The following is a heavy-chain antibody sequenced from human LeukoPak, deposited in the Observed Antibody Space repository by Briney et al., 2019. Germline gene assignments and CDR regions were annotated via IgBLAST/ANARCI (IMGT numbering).Heavy chain of an antibody. D-gene: IGHD6-19*01. CDR2: ISGSGDTT. CDR3: AKDSRSSGWYNWFDP. CDR1: GIPFRSYA. Sequence: QPGGSLRLSCAASGIPFRSYAMTWVRQAPGKGLEWVSTISGSGDTTFYADSVKGRFTISRDNSKNTLYLQMNRLRAEDTAIYYCAKDSRSSGWYNWFDPWGQGTLVTVSS. V-gene: IGHV3-23*01. J-gene: IGHJ5*02.